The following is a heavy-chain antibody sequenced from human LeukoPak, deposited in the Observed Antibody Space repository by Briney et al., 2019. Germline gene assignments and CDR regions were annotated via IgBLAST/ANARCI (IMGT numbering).Heavy chain of an antibody. J-gene: IGHJ4*02. V-gene: IGHV1-18*01. CDR2: ISAYNGKT. CDR3: ARGAHN. Sequence: GASVKVSCNASGYTFTSYGVSWVRQAPGQGLEWMGWISAYNGKTNYAQKFQDRVSLTTDTSTSTAYMELRSLRFDDTAVYYCARGAHNWGQGTLVTVSS. CDR1: GYTFTSYG.